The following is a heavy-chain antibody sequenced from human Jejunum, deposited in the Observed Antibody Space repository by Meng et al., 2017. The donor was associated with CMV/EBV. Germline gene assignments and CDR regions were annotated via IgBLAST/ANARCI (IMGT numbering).Heavy chain of an antibody. Sequence: VCVSWVRQPPGTALEWLALIDWDDDKYYSTSLKTRLTISKDTAKNQVVLTMTNMDPVDTATYYCARTMGIAAPATYHYYYYGSDVWGQGTTVTVSS. CDR1: VC. CDR2: IDWDDDK. D-gene: IGHD6-13*01. V-gene: IGHV2-70*20. CDR3: ARTMGIAAPATYHYYYYGSDV. J-gene: IGHJ6*02.